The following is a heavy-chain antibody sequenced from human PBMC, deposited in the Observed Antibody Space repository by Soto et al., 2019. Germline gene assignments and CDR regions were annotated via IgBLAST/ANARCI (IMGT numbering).Heavy chain of an antibody. CDR2: IKQDGSEK. V-gene: IGHV3-7*01. CDR1: GFTFSSYW. CDR3: VRTEGRGSGWYVAYYYYYMDV. J-gene: IGHJ6*03. D-gene: IGHD6-19*01. Sequence: EVQLVESGGGLVQPGGSLRLSCAASGFTFSSYWVSWVRQAPGKGLEWVANIKQDGSEKYYVDSVKGRFTISRDNAKNSLYLQINSLRAGDTAMYYCVRTEGRGSGWYVAYYYYYMDVWGKGTTVTVSS.